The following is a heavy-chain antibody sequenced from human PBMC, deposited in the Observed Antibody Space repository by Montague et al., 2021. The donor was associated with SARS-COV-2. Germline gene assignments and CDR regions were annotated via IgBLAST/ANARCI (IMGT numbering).Heavy chain of an antibody. CDR2: INPGDSDT. CDR1: GYSFSTYW. J-gene: IGHJ6*03. D-gene: IGHD5-12*01. CDR3: ARYVYSDNDFYSYYYMDV. V-gene: IGHV5-51*01. Sequence: QSGAEVKKPGESLKISCKASGYSFSTYWIGWVRQMPGKGLEWMGIINPGDSDTRYSPSFQGLVTISADKSITTAYLQWSTLKATDTSTYFCARYVYSDNDFYSYYYMDVWGKGTTVTVSS.